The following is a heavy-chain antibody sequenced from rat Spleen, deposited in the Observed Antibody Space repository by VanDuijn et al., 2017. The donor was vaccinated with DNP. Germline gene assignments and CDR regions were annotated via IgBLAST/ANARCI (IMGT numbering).Heavy chain of an antibody. CDR3: VRWNSGHFDY. CDR1: GFTFSDHN. V-gene: IGHV5-7*01. Sequence: EVQLVESGGGLVQPGRSLKLSCAASGFTFSDHNMAWVRQVPKKGLEWVASSSYDGSRVHYRDSVKGRFTISRDNAKSSLFLQMDSLRSEDTATYYCVRWNSGHFDYWGQGVMVTVSS. D-gene: IGHD4-3*01. CDR2: SSYDGSRV. J-gene: IGHJ2*01.